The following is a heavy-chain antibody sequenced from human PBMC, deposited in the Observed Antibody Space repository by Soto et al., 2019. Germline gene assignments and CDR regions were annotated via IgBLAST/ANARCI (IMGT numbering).Heavy chain of an antibody. CDR3: ARGYHYYDSSGYDKWDAFDI. Sequence: EVQLVESGGGLVKPGGSLRLSCAASGFTFSSYSMNWVRQAPGKGLEWVSSISSSSSYIYYADSVKGRFTISRDNAKNSLYLQMNRLGAEDTAVYYCARGYHYYDSSGYDKWDAFDIWGQGTMVTVSS. CDR2: ISSSSSYI. D-gene: IGHD3-22*01. J-gene: IGHJ3*02. CDR1: GFTFSSYS. V-gene: IGHV3-21*01.